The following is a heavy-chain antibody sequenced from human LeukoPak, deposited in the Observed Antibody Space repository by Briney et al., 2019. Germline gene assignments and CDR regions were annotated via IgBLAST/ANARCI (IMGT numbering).Heavy chain of an antibody. D-gene: IGHD2-2*01. J-gene: IGHJ6*03. CDR1: GGSFSGYY. CDR3: ARHRGYCSSTSCYGSRRYYMDV. Sequence: PSETLSLTCAVYGGSFSGYYWSWIRQPPGKGLEWIGEINHSGSTNYNPSLKSRVTISVDTSKNQFSLKLSSVTAADTAVYYCARHRGYCSSTSCYGSRRYYMDVWGKGTTVTISS. V-gene: IGHV4-34*01. CDR2: INHSGST.